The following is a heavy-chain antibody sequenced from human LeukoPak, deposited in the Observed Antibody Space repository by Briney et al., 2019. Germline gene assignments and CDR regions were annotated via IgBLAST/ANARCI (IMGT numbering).Heavy chain of an antibody. V-gene: IGHV3-23*01. CDR1: GFTFSSYA. CDR3: AKDCSGSSCYVYYYYGMDV. Sequence: AGGSLRLSCAASGFTFSSYAMSGVRQAPGKGLEGVSDMSGSGGSTYYADSVKGRFTISRDNSKNPLYLQMDRLRAEDTAVYYCAKDCSGSSCYVYYYYGMDVWGQGTTVTVSS. J-gene: IGHJ6*02. CDR2: MSGSGGST. D-gene: IGHD2-15*01.